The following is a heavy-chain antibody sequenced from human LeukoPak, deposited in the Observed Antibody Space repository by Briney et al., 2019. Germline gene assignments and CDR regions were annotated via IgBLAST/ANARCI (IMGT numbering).Heavy chain of an antibody. CDR3: ATSRTFDY. Sequence: GGSLRLSCEVSGFTFSSYWMHWVRQAPGKGLVWVSRINSEGSSTSYADSVRGRFTISRDNAKNTLFLHMNSLRSEDTAVYYCATSRTFDYWGQGTLVTVSS. CDR1: GFTFSSYW. V-gene: IGHV3-74*01. CDR2: INSEGSST. J-gene: IGHJ4*02.